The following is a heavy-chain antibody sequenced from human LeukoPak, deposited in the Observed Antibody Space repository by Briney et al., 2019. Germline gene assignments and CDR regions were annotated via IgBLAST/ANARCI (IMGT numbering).Heavy chain of an antibody. CDR2: IAGDGAS. CDR3: AKGKAEAYPYNFDN. D-gene: IGHD1-1*01. V-gene: IGHV3-23*01. Sequence: GGSLRLSCAASDSSFRSHDMSWVRQTLEKGLEWVSSIAGDGASFYADSVKGRFTLSRDNSKSMLYLQMNSLRAEDTALYYCAKGKAEAYPYNFDNWGQGILVTVSS. J-gene: IGHJ4*02. CDR1: DSSFRSHD.